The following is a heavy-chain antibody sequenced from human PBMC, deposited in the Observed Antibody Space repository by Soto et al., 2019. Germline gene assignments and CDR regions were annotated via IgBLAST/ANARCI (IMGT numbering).Heavy chain of an antibody. D-gene: IGHD2-8*01. V-gene: IGHV1-3*04. Sequence: SSVKCPCNTSGDTFTDYAIYWVRQAPVQSLEWLGWISTGNGNTKFSQKFQGRVTITRDTSATTAYMEMTILRSEDTAVYYCATGSRMSTNDYWAQRTLVHVSS. J-gene: IGHJ4*02. CDR1: GDTFTDYA. CDR2: ISTGNGNT. CDR3: ATGSRMSTNDY.